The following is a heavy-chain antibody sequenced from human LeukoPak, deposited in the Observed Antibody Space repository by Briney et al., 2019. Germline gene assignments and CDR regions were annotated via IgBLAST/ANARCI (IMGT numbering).Heavy chain of an antibody. CDR3: ARGNEYSSSSGDY. CDR2: ISWNSGSI. J-gene: IGHJ4*02. Sequence: GRSLRLSCAASGFTFDDYAMHWVRQAPGKGLEWFSGISWNSGSIGYADSVKGRFTISRDNAKNSLYLQMNSLRAEDTALYYCARGNEYSSSSGDYWGQGTLVTVSS. D-gene: IGHD6-6*01. V-gene: IGHV3-9*01. CDR1: GFTFDDYA.